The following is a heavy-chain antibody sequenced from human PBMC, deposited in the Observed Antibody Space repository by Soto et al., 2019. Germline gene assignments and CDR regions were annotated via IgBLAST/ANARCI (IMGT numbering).Heavy chain of an antibody. Sequence: EASVKVSCKASGYTFTSYAMHWVRQAPGQRLEWMGWINAGNGNTKYSQKFQGRVAITRDTSASTAYMELSSLRSEDTAVYYCARSVVPAAMFLYFDLWGRGTLVTVSS. J-gene: IGHJ2*01. CDR3: ARSVVPAAMFLYFDL. D-gene: IGHD2-2*01. V-gene: IGHV1-3*01. CDR2: INAGNGNT. CDR1: GYTFTSYA.